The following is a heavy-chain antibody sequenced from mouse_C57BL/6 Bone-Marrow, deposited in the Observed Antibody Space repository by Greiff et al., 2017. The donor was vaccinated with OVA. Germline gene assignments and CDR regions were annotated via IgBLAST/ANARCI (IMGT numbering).Heavy chain of an antibody. CDR3: ARAADGYYGYFDY. Sequence: VHLVESGAELVRPGTSVKMSCKASGYTFTNYWIGWAKQRPGHGLEWIGDIYPGGGYTNYNEKFKGKATLTADKSSSTAYMQFSSLTSEDSAIYYCARAADGYYGYFDYWGQGTTLTVSS. CDR2: IYPGGGYT. V-gene: IGHV1-63*01. J-gene: IGHJ2*01. D-gene: IGHD2-3*01. CDR1: GYTFTNYW.